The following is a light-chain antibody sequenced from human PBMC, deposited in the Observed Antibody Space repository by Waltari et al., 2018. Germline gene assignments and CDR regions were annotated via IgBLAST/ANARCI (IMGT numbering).Light chain of an antibody. J-gene: IGKJ1*01. CDR3: QKYNSAPWT. CDR2: GAS. V-gene: IGKV1-27*01. CDR1: QAITNY. Sequence: DIQMTQSPSSLSASVGDRVPITCRASQAITNYVAWYQQRPGKAPKLLIYGASTLESGVSSRFSGSGFGRDFTLTISSLQPEDVAVYYCQKYNSAPWTFGQGTRVEV.